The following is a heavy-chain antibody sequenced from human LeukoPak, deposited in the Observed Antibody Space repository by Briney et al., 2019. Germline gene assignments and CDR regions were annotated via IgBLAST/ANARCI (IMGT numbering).Heavy chain of an antibody. Sequence: PGGSLRLSCEASGFTFSTYWMNWVRQAPGKGLEWVANIKQDGREKYYVDSVRGRFTISRDNAKNSLFLQMNSLRAEDTAVYYCARDGLGYGDYYDYWGQGTLVTVSS. CDR2: IKQDGREK. V-gene: IGHV3-7*01. CDR1: GFTFSTYW. J-gene: IGHJ4*02. D-gene: IGHD4-17*01. CDR3: ARDGLGYGDYYDY.